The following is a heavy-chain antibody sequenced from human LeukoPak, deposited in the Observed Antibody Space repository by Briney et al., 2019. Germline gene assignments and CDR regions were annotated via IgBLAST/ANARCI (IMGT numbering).Heavy chain of an antibody. V-gene: IGHV1-69*04. CDR2: IIPILGIA. J-gene: IGHJ4*02. D-gene: IGHD2-21*02. CDR1: GGTFSSYA. CDR3: ARVFVRGGDCYYP. Sequence: SVKVSCKASGGTFSSYAISWVRQAPGQGLEWMGRIIPILGIANYAQKFQGRVTITADKSTSTAYTELSSLRSEDTAVYYCARVFVRGGDCYYPWGQGTLVTVSS.